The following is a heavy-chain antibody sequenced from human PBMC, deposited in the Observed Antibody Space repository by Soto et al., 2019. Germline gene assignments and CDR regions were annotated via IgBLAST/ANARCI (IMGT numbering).Heavy chain of an antibody. CDR1: GGSISSSRYY. D-gene: IGHD1-1*01. J-gene: IGHJ4*02. CDR2: IYYSGST. V-gene: IGHV4-39*01. CDR3: ARPRYNWNDWMYYFDY. Sequence: SETLSLTCTVSGGSISSSRYYWGWIRQPPGKGLEWIGSIYYSGSTYYNPSLKSRVTISADTSKNQFSLKLSSVTAADTAVYYCARPRYNWNDWMYYFDYWGQGPLVTVSS.